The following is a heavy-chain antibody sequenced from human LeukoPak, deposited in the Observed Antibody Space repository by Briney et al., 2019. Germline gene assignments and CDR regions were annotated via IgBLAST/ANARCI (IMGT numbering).Heavy chain of an antibody. J-gene: IGHJ4*02. CDR2: INPNSGGT. Sequence: ASVKVSCKASGYTFTGYYMHWVRQAPGQGLEWMGWINPNSGGTNYAQKFQGRVTMTRDTSISTAYMELSRLISDDTAVYYCARDYPGYNSHYYDPFDYWGQGTLVTVSS. V-gene: IGHV1-2*02. D-gene: IGHD3-22*01. CDR1: GYTFTGYY. CDR3: ARDYPGYNSHYYDPFDY.